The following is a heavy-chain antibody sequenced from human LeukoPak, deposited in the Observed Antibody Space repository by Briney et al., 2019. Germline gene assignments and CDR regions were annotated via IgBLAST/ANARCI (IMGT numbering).Heavy chain of an antibody. CDR2: IISSSSYI. CDR1: GFTFSSYS. J-gene: IGHJ4*02. V-gene: IGHV3-21*01. CDR3: ARDGGYSSGWYDY. Sequence: GGSLRLSCAASGFTFSSYSMNWVRQAPGEGLEWVSSIISSSSYIYYADSVKGRFTISRDNAKNSLYLQMNSLRAEDTAVYYCARDGGYSSGWYDYWGQGTLVTVSS. D-gene: IGHD6-19*01.